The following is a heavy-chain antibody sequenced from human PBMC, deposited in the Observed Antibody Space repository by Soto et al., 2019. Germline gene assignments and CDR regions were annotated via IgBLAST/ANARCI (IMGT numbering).Heavy chain of an antibody. CDR3: ARDAWRVDGFFDF. CDR2: IKEDGSEK. J-gene: IGHJ4*02. V-gene: IGHV3-7*01. D-gene: IGHD2-15*01. Sequence: GGSLRLSCAASGFSFSSYCMSWVRQAPGKGLEGVANIKEDGSEKHYVDSVKGRFTISRDNAKNSLYLQMNSLRAEDTAVYYCARDAWRVDGFFDFWGQGTLVTVSS. CDR1: GFSFSSYC.